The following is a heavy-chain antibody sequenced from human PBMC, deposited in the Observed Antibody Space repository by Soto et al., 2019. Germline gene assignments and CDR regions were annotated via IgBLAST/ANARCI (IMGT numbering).Heavy chain of an antibody. D-gene: IGHD2-15*01. CDR2: IWYDGINT. V-gene: IGHV3-33*01. Sequence: QVELVESGGGGAQPGTPPGFPGAASGFRFSIFAMPGVRRAPGKGREWGTLIWYDGINTYYGEPMKGRSSIPRDNSKNSLFLQMHSLRAEDTATYYCVRAQDPYCSGGSCYFPGGYWGQGVLVTVSS. J-gene: IGHJ4*02. CDR3: VRAQDPYCSGGSCYFPGGY. CDR1: GFRFSIFA.